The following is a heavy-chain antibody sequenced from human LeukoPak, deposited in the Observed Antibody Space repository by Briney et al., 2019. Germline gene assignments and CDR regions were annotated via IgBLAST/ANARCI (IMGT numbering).Heavy chain of an antibody. CDR1: GYSFTSYW. D-gene: IGHD3-9*01. J-gene: IGHJ5*02. V-gene: IGHV5-10-1*01. CDR2: IDPSDSYT. CDR3: ATADVLTGSLYDH. Sequence: GESLQISCKASGYSFTSYWISWVRQMPGKGLEWVGRIDPSDSYTNYSPSFQGHVTISADKSISTAYLQWSSLKASDTAMYYCATADVLTGSLYDHWGPGTLVTVSS.